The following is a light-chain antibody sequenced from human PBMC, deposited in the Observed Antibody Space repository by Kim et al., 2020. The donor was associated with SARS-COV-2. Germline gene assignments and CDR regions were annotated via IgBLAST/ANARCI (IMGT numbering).Light chain of an antibody. CDR3: LQHRTYPIT. J-gene: IGKJ5*01. CDR2: GAS. CDR1: QDIRND. V-gene: IGKV1-17*01. Sequence: ATVGDRVTITCRESQDIRNDLGWYQQNPGRAPMRLIYGASNLQSGVPSRFSGSGAETGFTHTINSLQPEDFATYFCLQHRTYPITFGQGTRLEIK.